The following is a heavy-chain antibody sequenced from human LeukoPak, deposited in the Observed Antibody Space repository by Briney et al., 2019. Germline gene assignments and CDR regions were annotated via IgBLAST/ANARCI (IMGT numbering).Heavy chain of an antibody. CDR3: ATAGISLPGSGWLRSFDY. CDR1: GGTFSSYA. D-gene: IGHD6-19*01. V-gene: IGHV1-69*01. Sequence: SVKVSCKASGGTFSSYAISWVRQAPGQGLEWMGGIIPIFGTANYAQKCQGRVTSTADESTSTAYMELSSLRSEDTAVYYCATAGISLPGSGWLRSFDYWGQGTLVTVSS. CDR2: IIPIFGTA. J-gene: IGHJ4*02.